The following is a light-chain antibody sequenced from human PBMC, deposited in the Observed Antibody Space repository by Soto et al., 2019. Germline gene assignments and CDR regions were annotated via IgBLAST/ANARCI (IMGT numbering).Light chain of an antibody. CDR3: QQSYRFPWT. CDR1: QSISTY. Sequence: DIQMTQSPSSLSASVGDRVTVACRARQSISTYLTWYQQKPGKAPELLIYAASNLQRGVPSRFSGSGSGTDFTLTIVSLQPEDSATYYCQQSYRFPWTLGQGTRVEI. V-gene: IGKV1-39*01. CDR2: AAS. J-gene: IGKJ1*01.